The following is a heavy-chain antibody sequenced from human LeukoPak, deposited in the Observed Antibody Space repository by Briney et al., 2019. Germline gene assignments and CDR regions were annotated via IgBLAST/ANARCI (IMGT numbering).Heavy chain of an antibody. V-gene: IGHV4-30-2*01. CDR3: ARIFGYIRAGDY. Sequence: SQTLSLTCTVSGGSISSGGYYWSWIRQPPGKGLEWIGYIYHSGSTYYNPSLKSRVTISVDRSKNQFSLKLSSVTAADTAVYYCARIFGYIRAGDYWGQGTLVTVSS. CDR1: GGSISSGGYY. D-gene: IGHD6-13*01. CDR2: IYHSGST. J-gene: IGHJ4*02.